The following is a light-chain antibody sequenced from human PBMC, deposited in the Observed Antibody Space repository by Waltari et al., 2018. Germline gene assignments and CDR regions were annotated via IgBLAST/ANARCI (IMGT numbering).Light chain of an antibody. CDR3: QQFSGTPT. Sequence: DIVMTQSPDSLAVSLGERATINCKSSQSILYSSKNKNCLAWYQQKPGQPPKLLIYWASTRESGVPDRFGGSGSGTDFTLTISSLQAEDVAVYYCQQFSGTPTFGGGTKVEIK. J-gene: IGKJ4*01. V-gene: IGKV4-1*01. CDR2: WAS. CDR1: QSILYSSKNKNC.